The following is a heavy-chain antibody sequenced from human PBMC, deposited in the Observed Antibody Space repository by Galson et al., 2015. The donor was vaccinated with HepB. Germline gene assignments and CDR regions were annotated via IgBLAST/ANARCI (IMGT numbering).Heavy chain of an antibody. D-gene: IGHD3-22*01. CDR3: ARDLSHDYYDRNGYWVGYGMDC. J-gene: IGHJ6*02. Sequence: SLRLSCAASGFTFSNYYMSWIRQAPGKGLEWVSYISSSSSYTNYADSVKGRFTISRDNAKNSLYLQMNSLRAEDTAVYYCARDLSHDYYDRNGYWVGYGMDCWGQGTTVTVSS. CDR1: GFTFSNYY. CDR2: ISSSSSYT. V-gene: IGHV3-11*05.